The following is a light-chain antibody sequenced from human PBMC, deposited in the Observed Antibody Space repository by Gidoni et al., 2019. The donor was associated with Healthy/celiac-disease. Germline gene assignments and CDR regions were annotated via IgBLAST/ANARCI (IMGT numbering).Light chain of an antibody. Sequence: AIQLTQSPSSLSASVGDRVTITCRASQGISSALAWYQQKPGNAPKLLIYDASSLESGVPSRFSGSGSGTDFTLTISSLQPEDFATYYCQQFNTLPVTFGGGTKVEIK. CDR1: QGISSA. CDR3: QQFNTLPVT. J-gene: IGKJ4*01. CDR2: DAS. V-gene: IGKV1-13*02.